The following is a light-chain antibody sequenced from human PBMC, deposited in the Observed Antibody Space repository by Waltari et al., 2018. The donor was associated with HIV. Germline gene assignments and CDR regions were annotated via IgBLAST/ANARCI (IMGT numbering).Light chain of an antibody. CDR2: LGS. V-gene: IGKV2-28*01. J-gene: IGKJ3*01. CDR1: QSLLHSNGYNY. CDR3: MQARQTLFT. Sequence: DIVLTQSPLSLSVTPGQPDSISCTSRQSLLHSNGYNYFDWYLQKPGQSPQLLIYLGSNRASGVPDRFSGSGSGTDFTLKISRVEAEDVGVYYCMQARQTLFTFGPGTKVDIK.